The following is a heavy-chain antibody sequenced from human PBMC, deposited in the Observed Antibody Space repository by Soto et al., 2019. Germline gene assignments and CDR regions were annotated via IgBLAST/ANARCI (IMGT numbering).Heavy chain of an antibody. D-gene: IGHD3-9*01. CDR3: ARGRYDILTANSSYGMDV. CDR2: ISAYNGNT. Sequence: ASVKVSCKASGYTFTSYGISWVRQAPGQGLEWMGWISAYNGNTNYAQKLQGRVTMTTDTSTSTAYMELRSLRSDDTAVYYCARGRYDILTANSSYGMDVWGQGTTVTV. J-gene: IGHJ6*02. V-gene: IGHV1-18*01. CDR1: GYTFTSYG.